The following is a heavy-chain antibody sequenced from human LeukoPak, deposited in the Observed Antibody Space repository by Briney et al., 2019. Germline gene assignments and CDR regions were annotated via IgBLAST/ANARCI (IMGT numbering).Heavy chain of an antibody. CDR3: AKGPLLWD. J-gene: IGHJ4*02. CDR1: GFTFTTYS. V-gene: IGHV3-23*01. CDR2: SSGSSAI. Sequence: PGGSLRLSCEASGFTFTTYSMTWVRQAPGKGLEWVSISSGSSAIFSADSVKGRFTISRDNSKNTLYLQMNSLRAEDTAVYYCAKGPLLWDWGQGTLVTVSS. D-gene: IGHD2/OR15-2a*01.